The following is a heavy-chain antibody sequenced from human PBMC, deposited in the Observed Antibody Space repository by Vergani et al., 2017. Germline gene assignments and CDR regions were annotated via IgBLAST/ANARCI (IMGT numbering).Heavy chain of an antibody. CDR3: EKVYEGELLSWYFDL. V-gene: IGHV3-23*01. J-gene: IGHJ2*01. CDR2: IVGSGGST. CDR1: GFTFSSYA. D-gene: IGHD1-26*01. Sequence: EVQLLESGGGLVQPGGSLRLSCAASGFTFSSYAMSWVRQAPGKGLEWVSAIVGSGGSTYYADSVKGRFTISGDNSKNTLYLQINSLRAEDTALYYWEKVYEGELLSWYFDLWGRGTLVTVSS.